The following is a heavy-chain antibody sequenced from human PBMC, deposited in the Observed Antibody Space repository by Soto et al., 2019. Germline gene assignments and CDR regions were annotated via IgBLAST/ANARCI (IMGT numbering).Heavy chain of an antibody. Sequence: ASVKVSCKASGYTFTSYYMHWVRQAPGQGLGWMGIINPSGGNTSYAQKFQGRVTMTRDTSTSTVYMELSSLRSEDTAVYYCATYSGYVYFDYWGQGALVTVSS. CDR3: ATYSGYVYFDY. CDR2: INPSGGNT. D-gene: IGHD5-12*01. CDR1: GYTFTSYY. J-gene: IGHJ4*02. V-gene: IGHV1-46*01.